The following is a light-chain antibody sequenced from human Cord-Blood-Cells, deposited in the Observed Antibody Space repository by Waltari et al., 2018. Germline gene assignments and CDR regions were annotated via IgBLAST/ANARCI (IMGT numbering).Light chain of an antibody. CDR1: QAGDKY. Sequence: YELTQSAAVSVSPGQTASITCSGDQAGDKYACWYQQKPGQSPMLVIYLDSTRPSGIPEPFSGSSAGTPGTLTIGGTQAMDEADYYCQAWDSSTYVFGTGTKVTGL. CDR2: LDS. V-gene: IGLV3-1*01. J-gene: IGLJ1*01. CDR3: QAWDSSTYV.